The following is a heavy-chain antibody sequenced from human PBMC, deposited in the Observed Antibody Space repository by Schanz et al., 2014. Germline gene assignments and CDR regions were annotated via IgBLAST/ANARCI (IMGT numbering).Heavy chain of an antibody. CDR1: GFRFDDYA. V-gene: IGHV3-9*01. J-gene: IGHJ1*01. CDR2: MSWNAGSL. D-gene: IGHD5-12*01. CDR3: ARMSWLQIEYFQH. Sequence: EVQLVESGGGLVQPGRSLRLSCVASGFRFDDYAMHWVRQAPGKGLEWVSGMSWNAGSLGYGDSVKGRLTISRDNSKNTLYLHMNNLRAEDAAIYYCARMSWLQIEYFQHWGQGTLVTVSA.